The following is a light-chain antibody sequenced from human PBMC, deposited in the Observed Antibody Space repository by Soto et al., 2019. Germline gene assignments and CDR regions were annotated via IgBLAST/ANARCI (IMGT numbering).Light chain of an antibody. V-gene: IGKV3-15*01. CDR3: QQYNNWPRT. CDR1: QSVSSN. J-gene: IGKJ1*01. Sequence: EIVMTQSPATLSVSAGERATLSCRASQSVSSNLAWYQQKPGQAPRLLIYGASTRATGIPARFSGSLYGTEFNLTISSLQSEDFAVYYCQQYNNWPRTFGQGTKVDIK. CDR2: GAS.